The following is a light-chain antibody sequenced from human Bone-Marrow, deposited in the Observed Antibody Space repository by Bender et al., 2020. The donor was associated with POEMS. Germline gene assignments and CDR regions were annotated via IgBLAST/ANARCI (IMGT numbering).Light chain of an antibody. CDR1: SSNTGSGYD. V-gene: IGLV1-40*01. Sequence: QSVLPQPPSVSGAPGQRVTISCTGSSSNTGSGYDINWYQHLPGTAPKLLIYGYNNRPSGVPDRFSGSKSGTSASLAISGLRSEDDADYYCQSYDNSLGGWVFGGGTKLTVL. CDR2: GYN. J-gene: IGLJ3*02. CDR3: QSYDNSLGGWV.